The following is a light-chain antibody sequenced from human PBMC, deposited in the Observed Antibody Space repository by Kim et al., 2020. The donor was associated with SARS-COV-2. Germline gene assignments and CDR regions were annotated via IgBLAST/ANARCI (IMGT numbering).Light chain of an antibody. J-gene: IGKJ1*01. CDR3: QHRT. Sequence: DIQMTQSPSTLSASVGDRVAITCRASQSIGSWLAWYQQKPGRVPKLLIYDASNLEGGVPSRFSGSGSGTEFTLTISGLQPVDFATYYCQHRTFGQGTKVDIK. CDR1: QSIGSW. CDR2: DAS. V-gene: IGKV1-5*01.